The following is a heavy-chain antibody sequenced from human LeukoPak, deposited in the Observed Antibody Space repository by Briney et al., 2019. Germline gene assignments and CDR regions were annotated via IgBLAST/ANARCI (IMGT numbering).Heavy chain of an antibody. D-gene: IGHD2-15*01. V-gene: IGHV4-31*03. CDR3: ARHHFATPFDY. Sequence: SETLCLTCTVSGGSISSGGYYWSWIRQHPGKGLEWIGYIYYSGSTYYNPSLKSRVTISVDTSKNQFSLKLSSVTAADTAVYFCARHHFATPFDYWGPGTLVTVSS. CDR1: GGSISSGGYY. J-gene: IGHJ4*02. CDR2: IYYSGST.